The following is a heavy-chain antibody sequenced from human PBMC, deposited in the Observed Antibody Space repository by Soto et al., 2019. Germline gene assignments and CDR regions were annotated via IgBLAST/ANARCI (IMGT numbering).Heavy chain of an antibody. CDR1: GFSLSTSEVG. CDR2: IYWDDDK. D-gene: IGHD3-10*01. V-gene: IGHV2-5*02. CDR3: XXXXXXXXXXXXXXX. Sequence: QITLKESGPTLVKPTQTLTLTCTFSGFSLSTSEVGVGWIRQPPGKALQWLALIYWDDDKRYSPSLKSRLTITKDTSKNQVVLTMTNMXPXXXXXYYXXXXXXXXXXXXXXXXWXQGILVTVSS. J-gene: IGHJ4*02.